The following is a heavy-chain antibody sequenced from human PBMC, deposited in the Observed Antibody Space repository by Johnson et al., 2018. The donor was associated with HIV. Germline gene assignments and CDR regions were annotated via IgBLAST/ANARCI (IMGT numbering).Heavy chain of an antibody. J-gene: IGHJ3*02. CDR3: AKDLYSSSWTNDAFDI. CDR1: GFTFSSYG. Sequence: QVQLVESGGGVVQPGRSLRLSCAASGFTFSSYGMHWVRQAPGKGLEWVAVISYDGTNRYYGDSVKGRFTISRDNSKNTVYLQMNGLRAEDTAVYHCAKDLYSSSWTNDAFDIWGQGTMVTVSS. D-gene: IGHD6-13*01. CDR2: ISYDGTNR. V-gene: IGHV3-30*18.